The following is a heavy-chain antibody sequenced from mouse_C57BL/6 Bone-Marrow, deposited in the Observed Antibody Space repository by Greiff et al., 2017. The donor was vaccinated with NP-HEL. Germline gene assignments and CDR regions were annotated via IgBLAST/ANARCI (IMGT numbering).Heavy chain of an antibody. CDR2: IDPSDSYT. J-gene: IGHJ3*01. D-gene: IGHD2-3*01. Sequence: VQLQQPGAELVMPGASVKLSCKASGYTFTSYWMHWVKQRPGQGLEWIGEIDPSDSYTNYTQKFKGKSTLTVDKSSSTAYMQLSSLTSEDSAVYYCARVDYDGYFGGFAYWGQGTLVTVSA. CDR1: GYTFTSYW. CDR3: ARVDYDGYFGGFAY. V-gene: IGHV1-69*01.